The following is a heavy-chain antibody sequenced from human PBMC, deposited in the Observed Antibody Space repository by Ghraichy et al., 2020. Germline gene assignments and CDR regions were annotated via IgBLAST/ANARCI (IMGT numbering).Heavy chain of an antibody. D-gene: IGHD4-23*01. CDR2: ITRSSRTI. J-gene: IGHJ6*02. CDR3: AGASSVVRFYYYAGMDV. CDR1: GLTFSSYS. Sequence: GGSLRLSCVGSGLTFSSYSMNWVRQSPGKGLEWVGYITRSSRTITYADSVKGRFTISRDNAQNSRYLQMNSLRDDDTAVYYCAGASSVVRFYYYAGMDVWGQGTTVTVSS. V-gene: IGHV3-48*02.